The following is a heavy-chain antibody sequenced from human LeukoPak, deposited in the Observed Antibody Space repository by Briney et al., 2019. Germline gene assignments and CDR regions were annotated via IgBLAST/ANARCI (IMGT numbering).Heavy chain of an antibody. CDR1: GGSISSSSYY. V-gene: IGHV4-39*07. J-gene: IGHJ5*02. CDR3: ARVGEGWTRMSNWFDP. CDR2: IYYSGST. Sequence: SETLSLTCSVFGGSISSSSYYWSWVRQPPGKGLEWIGTIYYSGSTYYNPSHPSLKSRVTISVDTSKNQFSLKLSSVTAADTAVYYCARVGEGWTRMSNWFDPWGQGTLVTVSS. D-gene: IGHD3-10*01.